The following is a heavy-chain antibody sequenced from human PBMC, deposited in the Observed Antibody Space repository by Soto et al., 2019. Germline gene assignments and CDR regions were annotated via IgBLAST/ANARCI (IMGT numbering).Heavy chain of an antibody. CDR1: VASFSKGMYY. D-gene: IGHD2-15*01. J-gene: IGHJ4*02. V-gene: IGHV4-61*01. CDR3: ARYCNYSYCRHLYDCGY. CDR2: TYFAGTT. Sequence: SETLSPACTVPVASFSKGMYYWSWILQPPGKGGVGVGNTYFAGTTIYNPSLKNRVTMSQDTYKGHLFLKITSVTAAGTGAYFCARYCNYSYCRHLYDCGYWGLGTLVTVSS.